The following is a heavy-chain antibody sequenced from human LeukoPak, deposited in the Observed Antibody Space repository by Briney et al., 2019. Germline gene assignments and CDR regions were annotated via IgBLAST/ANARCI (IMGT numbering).Heavy chain of an antibody. Sequence: SETLSLTCTVSGFSITTYYWGWIRQSPGNGLEWIGQIHSSGSTTYNPSLKSRVTISVDTSKNQFSLHLSSVTAADTAVYYCARDIREVGESHYFDYWGQGTLVTVTS. CDR1: GFSITTYY. CDR2: IHSSGST. D-gene: IGHD1-26*01. CDR3: ARDIREVGESHYFDY. J-gene: IGHJ4*02. V-gene: IGHV4-59*01.